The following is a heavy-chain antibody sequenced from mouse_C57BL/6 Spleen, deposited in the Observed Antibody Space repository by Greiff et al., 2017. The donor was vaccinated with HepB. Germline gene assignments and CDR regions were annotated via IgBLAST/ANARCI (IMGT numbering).Heavy chain of an antibody. Sequence: VQLKESGAELVRPGASVKLSCTASGFNITGYYMHWVKQRPEQGLEWIGRIDPEDGDTEYAPKFQGKATMTADTSSTTAYLQLSSLTSEDTAVYYCTALRQPRWDYWGQGTTLTVSA. V-gene: IGHV14-1*01. CDR2: IDPEDGDT. D-gene: IGHD3-2*02. CDR3: TALRQPRWDY. J-gene: IGHJ2*01. CDR1: GFNITGYY.